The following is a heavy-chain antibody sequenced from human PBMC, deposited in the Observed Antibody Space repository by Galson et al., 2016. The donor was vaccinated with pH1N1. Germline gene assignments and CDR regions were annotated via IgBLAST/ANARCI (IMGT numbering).Heavy chain of an antibody. Sequence: QSGAEVTKPGESLRISCKASGGTFSHYVISWVRQAPGQGLEWMGGIIPIFGTTDYAQKFQGRVTITADKTTSTGYMELTSLRSEDTAVYFCASDSKGYYGSGTSIQDHIYYGMDVWGQGTTVTVSS. V-gene: IGHV1-69*06. D-gene: IGHD3-10*01. CDR3: ASDSKGYYGSGTSIQDHIYYGMDV. CDR1: GGTFSHYV. CDR2: IIPIFGTT. J-gene: IGHJ6*02.